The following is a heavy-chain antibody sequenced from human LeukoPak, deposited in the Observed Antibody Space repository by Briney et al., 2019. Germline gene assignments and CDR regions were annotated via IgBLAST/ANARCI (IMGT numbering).Heavy chain of an antibody. V-gene: IGHV4-59*01. CDR3: ARDGYGGIDY. J-gene: IGHJ4*02. Sequence: SETLSLTCTVSGASMSTYYWSWIRQPPGKGLEWIAYIYHSGSTNYNPSLKSRVTISVDTSKNQFSLNLSSVTAADTAVYYWARDGYGGIDYWGQGILVTVSS. CDR2: IYHSGST. D-gene: IGHD4-23*01. CDR1: GASMSTYY.